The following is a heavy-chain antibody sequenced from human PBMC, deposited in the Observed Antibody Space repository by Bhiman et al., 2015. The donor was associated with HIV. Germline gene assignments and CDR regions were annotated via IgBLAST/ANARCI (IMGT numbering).Heavy chain of an antibody. CDR2: IYSGGST. V-gene: IGHV3-66*01. CDR3: ARVFIAEYSSSSMGFDAFDI. Sequence: EVQLVESGGGLVQPGGSLRLSCAASGFTVSSNYMSWVRQAPGKGLEWVSVIYSGGSTYYADSVKGRFTISRDNSKNTLYLQMNSLRAEDTAVYYCARVFIAEYSSSSMGFDAFDIWGQGTMVTVSS. CDR1: GFTVSSNY. J-gene: IGHJ3*02. D-gene: IGHD6-6*01.